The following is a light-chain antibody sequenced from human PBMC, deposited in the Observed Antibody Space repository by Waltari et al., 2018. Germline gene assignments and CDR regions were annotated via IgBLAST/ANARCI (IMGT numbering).Light chain of an antibody. V-gene: IGLV9-49*01. Sequence: QPVLTQPPSASASLGASVTLTCTLSSGYSNYKVDWYQQRPGKGPRFVMRVGTGGIVGSRGDVIPDRFSVLGSGLNRYLTIKNIQEEDESDYHCGADHGSGSNFVYVFGTGTKVTVL. CDR1: SGYSNYK. J-gene: IGLJ1*01. CDR2: VGTGGIVG. CDR3: GADHGSGSNFVYV.